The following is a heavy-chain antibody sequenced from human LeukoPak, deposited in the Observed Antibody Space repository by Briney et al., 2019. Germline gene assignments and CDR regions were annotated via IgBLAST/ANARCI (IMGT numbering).Heavy chain of an antibody. Sequence: QTGGSLRLSCAASGFTFSRHGMHWVRQAPGKGLEWVAVISYDGSDKYYADSVKGRFTISRDTSKNTLYLQMNSLRAEDTAVYSCARTNERYSNYNLFDYWGQGTLVTVSS. V-gene: IGHV3-30*03. CDR3: ARTNERYSNYNLFDY. CDR1: GFTFSRHG. D-gene: IGHD4-11*01. CDR2: ISYDGSDK. J-gene: IGHJ4*02.